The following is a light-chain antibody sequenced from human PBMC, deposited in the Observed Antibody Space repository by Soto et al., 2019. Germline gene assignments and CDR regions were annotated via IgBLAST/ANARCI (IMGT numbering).Light chain of an antibody. CDR3: CSYAGSSTV. J-gene: IGLJ7*01. CDR1: SSDVGSYNL. Sequence: LTQPASVSGSPGQSITISCTGTSSDVGSYNLVSWYQQHPGKAPKLMIYEGSKRPSGVSNRFSGSKSGNTASLTISGLQAEDEADYYCCSYAGSSTVFGGGTQLTVL. CDR2: EGS. V-gene: IGLV2-23*01.